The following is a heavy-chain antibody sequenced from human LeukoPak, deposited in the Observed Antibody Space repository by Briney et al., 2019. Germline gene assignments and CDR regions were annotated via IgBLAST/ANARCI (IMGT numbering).Heavy chain of an antibody. D-gene: IGHD1-1*01. CDR3: ANDRLWNSFDS. V-gene: IGHV3-74*01. Sequence: GGSLRLSCSASGFTFSDNWMNWVRQAPGKGLVWVSRINVDGSRTAYAASVKGRFTISRDNAKNMLYLQMNSLKNEATAVYYCANDRLWNSFDSWGQGTLVTVSS. CDR1: GFTFSDNW. J-gene: IGHJ4*02. CDR2: INVDGSRT.